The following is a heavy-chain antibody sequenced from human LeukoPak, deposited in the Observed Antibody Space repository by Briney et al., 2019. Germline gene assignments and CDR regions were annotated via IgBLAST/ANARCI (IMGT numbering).Heavy chain of an antibody. V-gene: IGHV3-30-3*01. CDR1: GFTFSSYA. CDR2: ISLDGSNK. D-gene: IGHD3-22*01. Sequence: GGSLRLSCAASGFTFSSYAMHWVRQAPGKGLEWVAVISLDGSNKYYADSVKGRFTISRDNSRNTLYLQMNSLRAEDTAVYFCARGRSGYYCFDYWGQGTLVTVSS. CDR3: ARGRSGYYCFDY. J-gene: IGHJ4*02.